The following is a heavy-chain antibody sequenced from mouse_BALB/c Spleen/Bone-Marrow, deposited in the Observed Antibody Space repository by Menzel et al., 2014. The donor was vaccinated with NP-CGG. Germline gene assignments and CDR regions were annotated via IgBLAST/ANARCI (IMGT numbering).Heavy chain of an antibody. Sequence: EVKLQESGGGLVQPGGSRKLSCAASGFTFSSFGVHWVRQAPEKGLEWVAYISSGSTAICYADTVKGRFTISRDNPKNTLFLQMTSLRSEDTAMYYCARGGNWDDFDVWGAGTTVTVSS. CDR1: GFTFSSFG. V-gene: IGHV5-17*02. CDR3: ARGGNWDDFDV. CDR2: ISSGSTAI. D-gene: IGHD4-1*01. J-gene: IGHJ1*01.